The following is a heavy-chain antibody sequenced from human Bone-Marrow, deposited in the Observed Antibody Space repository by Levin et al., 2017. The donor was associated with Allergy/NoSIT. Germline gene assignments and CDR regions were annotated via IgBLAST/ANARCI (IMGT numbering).Heavy chain of an antibody. J-gene: IGHJ4*02. CDR3: AREWPATCYFDY. Sequence: GESLKISCKASGYTFTSYNMHWVRQAPGQGLEWMGMIDRSGGGTNYPQKFQGRVTMTMDTSTGTVYMELSSLRSEDTAVYYCAREWPATCYFDYWGQGTLVTVSS. CDR2: IDRSGGGT. D-gene: IGHD5-24*01. CDR1: GYTFTSYN. V-gene: IGHV1-46*01.